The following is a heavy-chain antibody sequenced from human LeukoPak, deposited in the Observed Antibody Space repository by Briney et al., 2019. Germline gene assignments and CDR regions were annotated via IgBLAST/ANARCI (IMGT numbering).Heavy chain of an antibody. J-gene: IGHJ4*02. Sequence: GGSLRLSCAASGFTFSDYYMSWIRQAPGKGLEWVSYIGSSSSYTNYADSVKGRFTISRDNAKNSLYLQMNSLRAEDTAVYYCARRSYSSGYYFDYWGQGTLVTVSS. CDR2: IGSSSSYT. CDR3: ARRSYSSGYYFDY. CDR1: GFTFSDYY. D-gene: IGHD6-19*01. V-gene: IGHV3-11*06.